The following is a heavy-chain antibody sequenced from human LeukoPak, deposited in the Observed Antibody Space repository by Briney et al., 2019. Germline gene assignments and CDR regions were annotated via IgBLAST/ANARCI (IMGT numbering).Heavy chain of an antibody. V-gene: IGHV1-2*02. J-gene: IGHJ6*03. CDR1: RYTFTAYY. Sequence: ASVKVSCKASRYTFTAYYIHWVRQAPGQGLEWMEWINPNSGGTNYAQKFQGRVTMTRDTPVSTADMELSRLGSDDTAIYYCARAEGWTLYYMDDWGKGTTVTVSS. D-gene: IGHD2-15*01. CDR3: ARAEGWTLYYMDD. CDR2: INPNSGGT.